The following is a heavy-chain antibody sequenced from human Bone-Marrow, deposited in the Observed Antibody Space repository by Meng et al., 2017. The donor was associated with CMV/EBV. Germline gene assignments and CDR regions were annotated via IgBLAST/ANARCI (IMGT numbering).Heavy chain of an antibody. CDR2: IIPMFGTR. D-gene: IGHD4-23*01. J-gene: IGHJ6*02. CDR3: VRGRGDTVGPRHYYYELDA. V-gene: IGHV1-69*05. CDR1: GGTFSRYA. Sequence: SVKVSCKASGGTFSRYAISWVRQAPGQGLEWMGGIIPMFGTRNYAQKFQGRLSITTGESTSAAYMELRSLRSEDTAVYYCVRGRGDTVGPRHYYYELDAWAQGTTVTVSS.